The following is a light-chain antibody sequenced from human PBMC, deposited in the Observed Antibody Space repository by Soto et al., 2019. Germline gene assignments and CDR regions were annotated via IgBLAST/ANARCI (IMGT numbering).Light chain of an antibody. V-gene: IGKV3-11*01. Sequence: EIVLTQSPATLSLSPGERATLSCRASQSVSSYLAWYQQKPGQVPRLVIYDASNRATGITGRFSGSGYGTDFNLTISSLEAEDFEVYYCQQRSSWPRTFGQGTKVDIK. CDR2: DAS. J-gene: IGKJ1*01. CDR3: QQRSSWPRT. CDR1: QSVSSY.